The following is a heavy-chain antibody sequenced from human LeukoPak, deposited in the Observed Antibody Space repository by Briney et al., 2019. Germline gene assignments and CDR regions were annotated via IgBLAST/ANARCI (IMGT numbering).Heavy chain of an antibody. D-gene: IGHD2-2*01. Sequence: ASVKVSCKASAYTFTGYYIHWVRQAPGQGLEWMGWINHHTGDTYCAQNFQGRVILTRDTSINTASMELGRLRFDDTALYYCARGSRILSEVPPTIGDFEFWGQGTLVTVSS. J-gene: IGHJ4*02. CDR3: ARGSRILSEVPPTIGDFEF. V-gene: IGHV1-2*02. CDR1: AYTFTGYY. CDR2: INHHTGDT.